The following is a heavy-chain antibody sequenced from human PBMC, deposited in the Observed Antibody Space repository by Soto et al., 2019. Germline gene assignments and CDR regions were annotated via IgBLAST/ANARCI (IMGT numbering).Heavy chain of an antibody. Sequence: GESLKISCKGSGYSFSSYWIGWVRQMPGKGLEGMGGSYPGDSETRYSPSFQGQVTSSVDKSISTAYLQWSSLKASDTAIYYCARDYDYALDYWGQGTLVTVSS. V-gene: IGHV5-51*01. J-gene: IGHJ4*02. CDR1: GYSFSSYW. D-gene: IGHD3-16*01. CDR2: SYPGDSET. CDR3: ARDYDYALDY.